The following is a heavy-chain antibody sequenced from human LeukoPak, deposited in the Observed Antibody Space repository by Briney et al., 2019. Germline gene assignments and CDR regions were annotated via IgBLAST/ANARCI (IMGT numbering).Heavy chain of an antibody. J-gene: IGHJ4*02. CDR1: GYTFTGYY. D-gene: IGHD4-17*01. Sequence: ASVKVSCRASGYTFTGYYMHWVRQAPGQGLEWMGWINPNSGGTNYAQKFQGRVTVTRDTSISTAYMELSRPRSDDTAVYYCARVLSTVTEFDYWGQGTLVTVSS. CDR2: INPNSGGT. CDR3: ARVLSTVTEFDY. V-gene: IGHV1-2*02.